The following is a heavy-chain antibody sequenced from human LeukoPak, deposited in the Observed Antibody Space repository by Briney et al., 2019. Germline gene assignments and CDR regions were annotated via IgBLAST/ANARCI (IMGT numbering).Heavy chain of an antibody. CDR2: MNPNSGNR. CDR3: ARGGNAVRGVLYGMDV. V-gene: IGHV1-8*01. D-gene: IGHD3-10*01. J-gene: IGHJ6*02. CDR1: GYTFTSYD. Sequence: VASVTVSFKACGYTFTSYDINWVRQATGQGLAGMGRMNPNSGNRGYAQKFQGRVTMTMNTSISTAYMELSSLRSEDTAVYYCARGGNAVRGVLYGMDVWGQGTTVTVSS.